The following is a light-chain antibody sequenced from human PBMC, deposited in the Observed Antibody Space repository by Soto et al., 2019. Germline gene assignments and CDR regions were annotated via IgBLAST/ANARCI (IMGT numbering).Light chain of an antibody. CDR2: NTN. CDR3: AAWDDSLSGWV. J-gene: IGLJ3*02. Sequence: QAVVTQPPSASGTPGQRVTISCSGSSSNIGSNTVNWYQQLPGTAPKLLIYNTNQRLSGVPDRFSGSKSGTSASLAISGLQSEDEAEYYCAAWDDSLSGWVFGGGTKLTVL. CDR1: SSNIGSNT. V-gene: IGLV1-44*01.